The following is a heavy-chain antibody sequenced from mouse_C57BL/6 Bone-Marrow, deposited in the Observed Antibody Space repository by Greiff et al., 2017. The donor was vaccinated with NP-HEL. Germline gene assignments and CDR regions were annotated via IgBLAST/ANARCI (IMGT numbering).Heavy chain of an antibody. J-gene: IGHJ3*01. Sequence: EVQLQQSGAELVRPGASVKLSCTASGFNIKDDYMHWVKQRPEQGLEWIGWIDPENGDTEYASKFQGKATITADTSSNTAYLQLSSLTSEDTAVYYCTCYYYGSSPWFAYWGQGTLVTVSA. CDR1: GFNIKDDY. V-gene: IGHV14-4*01. CDR3: TCYYYGSSPWFAY. D-gene: IGHD1-1*01. CDR2: IDPENGDT.